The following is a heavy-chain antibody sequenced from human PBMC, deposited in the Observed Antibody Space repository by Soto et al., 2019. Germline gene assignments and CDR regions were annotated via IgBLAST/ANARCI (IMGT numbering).Heavy chain of an antibody. CDR1: GFTFSSYG. J-gene: IGHJ4*02. V-gene: IGHV3-23*01. Sequence: EVQLLESGGGLVQPGGSLRLSCAASGFTFSSYGMSWVRQAPGKGLEWVSGISGSGASTYYADSVKGRFIISRDNSKNTLYLQMNSLRAEDTAVYYCAKDRGEGAVAVPYYFDYWGQGTLVTVSS. CDR2: ISGSGAST. CDR3: AKDRGEGAVAVPYYFDY. D-gene: IGHD6-19*01.